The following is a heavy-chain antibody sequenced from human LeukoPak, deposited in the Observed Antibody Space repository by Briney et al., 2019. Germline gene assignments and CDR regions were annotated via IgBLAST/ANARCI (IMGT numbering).Heavy chain of an antibody. Sequence: KPSETLSLTCSVSGYSISSAYYWGWIRQPPGKGLEWIGTMYHSGSTNYNPSLKSRVTISVDTSKSQFSLKLSSVTAADTAVYFCARGFRGDNFDYWGQGTLVTVSS. CDR1: GYSISSAYY. CDR3: ARGFRGDNFDY. J-gene: IGHJ4*02. D-gene: IGHD7-27*01. CDR2: MYHSGST. V-gene: IGHV4-38-2*02.